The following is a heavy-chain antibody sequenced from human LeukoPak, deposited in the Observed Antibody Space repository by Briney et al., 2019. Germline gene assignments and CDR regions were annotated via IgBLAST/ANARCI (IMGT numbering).Heavy chain of an antibody. Sequence: ASVKVSCKASGYTFTSYYMHWVRQAPGQGLEWMGIINPSGGSTSYAQKFQGRVTMTRDTSTSTVYMELSSLRSEDTAVYYCARAYYYDSSGYAGVYIDYWGQGTLVTVSS. CDR3: ARAYYYDSSGYAGVYIDY. J-gene: IGHJ4*02. CDR2: INPSGGST. V-gene: IGHV1-46*01. D-gene: IGHD3-22*01. CDR1: GYTFTSYY.